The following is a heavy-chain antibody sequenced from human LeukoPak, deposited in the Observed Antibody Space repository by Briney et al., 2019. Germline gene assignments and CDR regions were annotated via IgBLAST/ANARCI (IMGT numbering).Heavy chain of an antibody. CDR1: GGSISNYY. CDR3: ARDLEYSSSWYYYYYYMDV. J-gene: IGHJ6*03. CDR2: IHYSGST. V-gene: IGHV4-59*12. Sequence: SETLSLTCTVSGGSISNYYWSWIRQPPGKGLEWIGYIHYSGSTNYNPSLKSRVTMSVDTSKNQFSLKLSSVTAADTAVYYCARDLEYSSSWYYYYYYMDVWGKGTTVTISS. D-gene: IGHD6-13*01.